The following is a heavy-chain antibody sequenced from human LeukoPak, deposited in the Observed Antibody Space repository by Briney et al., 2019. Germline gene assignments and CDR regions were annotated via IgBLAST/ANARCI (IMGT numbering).Heavy chain of an antibody. CDR2: IKQDGSEK. D-gene: IGHD5-18*01. V-gene: IGHV3-7*01. CDR3: ARDLDPVQLWLPFVAFDI. Sequence: PGGSLRLSCAASGFTFSSYWMSWVRQAPGKGLEWVANIKQDGSEKYYVDSVEGRFTISRDNAKNSLFLQMNSLRAEDTAVYYCARDLDPVQLWLPFVAFDIWGQGTMVTVSS. CDR1: GFTFSSYW. J-gene: IGHJ3*02.